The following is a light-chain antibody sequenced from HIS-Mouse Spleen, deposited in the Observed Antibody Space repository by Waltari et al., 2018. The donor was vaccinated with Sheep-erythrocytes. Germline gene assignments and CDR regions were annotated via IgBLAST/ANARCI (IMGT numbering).Light chain of an antibody. CDR2: SNI. J-gene: IGLJ1*01. Sequence: QSVLTQPPSASGTPGQRVTIACSGSSSNIGSNTVNWYQQLPGPAPKLLIYSNIQRPSGVPDRFSGSKSGTSASLAISGLQSEDEADYYCAAWDDSLNGYVFGTGTKVTVL. V-gene: IGLV1-44*01. CDR1: SSNIGSNT. CDR3: AAWDDSLNGYV.